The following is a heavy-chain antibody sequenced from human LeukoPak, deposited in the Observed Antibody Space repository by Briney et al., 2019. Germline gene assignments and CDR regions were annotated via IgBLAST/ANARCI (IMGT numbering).Heavy chain of an antibody. V-gene: IGHV1-69*06. CDR1: GGTFSSYA. J-gene: IGHJ5*02. CDR2: IIPIFGTA. Sequence: SVKVSCKASGGTFSSYAISWVRQAPGQGLEWMGGIIPIFGTANYAQKFQGRVTVTAEKSTSTAYMELSSLRSEDTAVYYCAREKKEYCGGDCKGAWFDPWGQGTLVTVSS. CDR3: AREKKEYCGGDCKGAWFDP. D-gene: IGHD2-21*02.